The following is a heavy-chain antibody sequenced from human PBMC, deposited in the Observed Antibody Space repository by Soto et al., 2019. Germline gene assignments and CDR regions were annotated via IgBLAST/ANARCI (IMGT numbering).Heavy chain of an antibody. D-gene: IGHD3-22*01. J-gene: IGHJ4*02. Sequence: SETLSLTCTVSGGSRSSGCYYWSWIRQHAGKGLEWIGYIYYSGSTYYNPSLKSGVTISVDTSKNQFSLKLSSVTAADTAVYYCARVAYYYDSSPPPFDYWGQGTLVNVSS. CDR3: ARVAYYYDSSPPPFDY. V-gene: IGHV4-31*03. CDR2: IYYSGST. CDR1: GGSRSSGCYY.